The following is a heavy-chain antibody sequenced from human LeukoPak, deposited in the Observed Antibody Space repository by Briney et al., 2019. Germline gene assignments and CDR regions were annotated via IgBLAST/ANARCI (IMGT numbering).Heavy chain of an antibody. CDR1: GFTVSTHW. CDR3: ARYYDGTTYSDAFDI. Sequence: PGGSLRLSCAASGFTVSTHWMSWVRQAPGKGLVWVANIGQDGSEKYYVDSVKGRFTISRDIAKNSLYLQMNSLRAEDTAVYYCARYYDGTTYSDAFDIWGPGTMVTVSS. D-gene: IGHD3-22*01. V-gene: IGHV3-7*04. J-gene: IGHJ3*02. CDR2: IGQDGSEK.